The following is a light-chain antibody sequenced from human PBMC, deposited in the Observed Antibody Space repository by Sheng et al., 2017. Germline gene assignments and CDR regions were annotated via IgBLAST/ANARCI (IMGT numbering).Light chain of an antibody. J-gene: IGKJ1*01. Sequence: DIQMTQSPSAMSASVGDRVSITCRVSQGISSYLAWYHQKPGKAPELLIYGASTLQTGVPSRFSGSGSGTDFTLTISRLQSEDFGTYYCQQYNSLPPTFGQGTKVEI. CDR3: QQYNSLPPT. CDR1: QGISSY. V-gene: IGKV1-12*01. CDR2: GAS.